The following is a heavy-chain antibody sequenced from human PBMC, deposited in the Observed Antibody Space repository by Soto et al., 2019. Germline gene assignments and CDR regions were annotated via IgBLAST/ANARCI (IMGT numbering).Heavy chain of an antibody. Sequence: SVKVSCKASGGTFSSYAISWVRQAPGQGLEWIGGIIPIFGTANYAQKFQGRVTITADESTSTAYMELSSLRSEDTAVYYCARISDTYGDYYYYYYGMDVWGQGTTVTVSS. CDR3: ARISDTYGDYYYYYYGMDV. CDR1: GGTFSSYA. J-gene: IGHJ6*02. CDR2: IIPIFGTA. V-gene: IGHV1-69*13. D-gene: IGHD4-17*01.